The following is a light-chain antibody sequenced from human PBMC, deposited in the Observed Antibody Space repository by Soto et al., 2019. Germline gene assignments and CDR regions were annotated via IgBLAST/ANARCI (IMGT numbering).Light chain of an antibody. CDR2: AAS. Sequence: DIQMTPSPSSVSASVLYRVNITFRSSQGIISWLALYQQKPGKAPKLLIYAASSLQSGVPSRFSGSGSGTDFTLTISSLQPEDFATYYCQQANSFPPTFGQGTRLEL. V-gene: IGKV1-12*01. CDR3: QQANSFPPT. J-gene: IGKJ5*01. CDR1: QGIISW.